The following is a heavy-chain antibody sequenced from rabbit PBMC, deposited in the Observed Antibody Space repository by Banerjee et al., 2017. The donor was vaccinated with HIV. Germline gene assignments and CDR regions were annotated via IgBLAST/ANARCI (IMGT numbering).Heavy chain of an antibody. D-gene: IGHD4-2*01. CDR2: INTSSGNT. V-gene: IGHV1S45*01. CDR1: GFSFTNKYV. CDR3: ARSYAGKAISSLNL. J-gene: IGHJ4*01. Sequence: QEQLEESGGDLVKPEGSLTLTCTASGFSFTNKYVMCWVRQAPGKGLEWIACINTSSGNTVYANWAKGRFTISKTSSTTVTLQMTSLTVADTATYFCARSYAGKAISSLNLWGPGTLVTVS.